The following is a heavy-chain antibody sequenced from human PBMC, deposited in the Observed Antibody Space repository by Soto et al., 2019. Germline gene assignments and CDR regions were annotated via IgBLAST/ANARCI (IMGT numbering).Heavy chain of an antibody. CDR3: AHTPEGASRIRGTGRYFQH. D-gene: IGHD3-10*01. V-gene: IGHV2-5*02. J-gene: IGHJ1*01. CDR1: GFLLSTSGVG. Sequence: QITLKESGPTLVKPTQTLTLTCTFSGFLLSTSGVGVAWIRQSPGKALEWLSLIYWDDDKRYSPSLKSRLTITKDTSKNQVVLTMTNMDPVDTATYYCAHTPEGASRIRGTGRYFQHWGQGTQVTVSS. CDR2: IYWDDDK.